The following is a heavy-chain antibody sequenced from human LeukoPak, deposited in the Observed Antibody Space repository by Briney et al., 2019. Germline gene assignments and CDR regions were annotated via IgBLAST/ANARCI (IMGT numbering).Heavy chain of an antibody. J-gene: IGHJ4*02. CDR2: MNPNSGNT. V-gene: IGHV1-8*01. Sequence: ASVKVSCKASGYTCTSYDINWVRQATGQGLEWMGWMNPNSGNTGYAQKVQGRVTMTMNNSISTAYMELSSLRSEDTAVYYCASWNWLDGRFDYWGQGTLVTVSS. D-gene: IGHD3-9*01. CDR1: GYTCTSYD. CDR3: ASWNWLDGRFDY.